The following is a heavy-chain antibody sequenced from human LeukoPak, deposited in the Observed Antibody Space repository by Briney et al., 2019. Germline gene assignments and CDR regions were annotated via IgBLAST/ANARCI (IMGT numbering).Heavy chain of an antibody. CDR3: ATSILNYYGSGSTFDP. J-gene: IGHJ5*02. D-gene: IGHD3-10*01. Sequence: PSETLSLTCTVSGGSISSGSYYWGWIRQPPGKGLEWIGSIYYSGSTYYNPSLKSRVTISVDTSKNQFSLKLSSVTAADTAVYYCATSILNYYGSGSTFDPWGQGTLVTVSS. CDR1: GGSISSGSYY. CDR2: IYYSGST. V-gene: IGHV4-39*07.